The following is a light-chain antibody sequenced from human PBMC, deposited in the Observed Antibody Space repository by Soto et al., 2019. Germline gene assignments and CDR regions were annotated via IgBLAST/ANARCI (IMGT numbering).Light chain of an antibody. J-gene: IGKJ1*01. Sequence: EIVLTQSPGTLSLSPGERATLSSRARQSVSSSYLAWYQQKPGQAPRLLIYGASSRATGIPDRFSGSGSGTDFTLTISRLEPEDYAMYYCQQYGSSPWTFGQGTKVEIK. CDR1: QSVSSSY. V-gene: IGKV3-20*01. CDR2: GAS. CDR3: QQYGSSPWT.